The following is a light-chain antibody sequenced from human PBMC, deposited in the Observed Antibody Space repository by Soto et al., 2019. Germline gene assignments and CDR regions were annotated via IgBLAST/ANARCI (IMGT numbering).Light chain of an antibody. J-gene: IGKJ5*01. CDR3: QQYYSVPIT. Sequence: DIVMTQSPDSLAVSLGERATINCKSGQSVLYSSNNKNYLAWYQQKPGQPPKLLIYWASTRESGVPDRFSGGGSGTDFTLTISRLQAEDVAVYYCQQYYSVPITFGQGTRLEIK. CDR1: QSVLYSSNNKNY. CDR2: WAS. V-gene: IGKV4-1*01.